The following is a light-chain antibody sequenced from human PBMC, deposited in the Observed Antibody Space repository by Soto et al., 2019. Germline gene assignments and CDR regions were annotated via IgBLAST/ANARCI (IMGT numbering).Light chain of an antibody. CDR1: QSINSN. CDR2: DTS. Sequence: EVLMTQSPATLSVSPGDRATLSCRASQSINSNLAWYQQQPGQTPRLLIYDTSTRATGVPARFSGSRSGPEFTLTISSLQPEDVAAYYCQQYYISPWTFGQGTKVDI. J-gene: IGKJ1*01. V-gene: IGKV3-15*01. CDR3: QQYYISPWT.